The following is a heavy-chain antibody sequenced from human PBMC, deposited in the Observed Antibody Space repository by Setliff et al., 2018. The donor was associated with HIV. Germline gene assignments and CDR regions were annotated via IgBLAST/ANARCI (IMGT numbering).Heavy chain of an antibody. J-gene: IGHJ4*02. CDR1: GLPFYNYW. CDR3: ATQTGFYNSHWYNY. Sequence: PGGSLRLSCVASGLPFYNYWKTWLRRAPGRGLECVANIKQDGSDMHYIESVKGLFTIFRDNAKNSVFLQMNSLRAEDTGVYYCATQTGFYNSHWYNYWGQGTMVTVSS. CDR2: IKQDGSDM. V-gene: IGHV3-7*01. D-gene: IGHD6-13*01.